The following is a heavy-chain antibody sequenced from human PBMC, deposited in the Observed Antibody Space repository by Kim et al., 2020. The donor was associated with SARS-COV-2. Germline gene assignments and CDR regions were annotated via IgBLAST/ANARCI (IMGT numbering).Heavy chain of an antibody. CDR3: VISGFAELVDAFDI. D-gene: IGHD5-12*01. J-gene: IGHJ3*02. CDR1: GFTFSSYG. CDR2: IWYDGSNK. Sequence: GGSLRLSCAASGFTFSSYGMHWVRQAPGKGLEWVAVIWYDGSNKYYADSVKGRFTISRDNSKNTLYLQMNSLRAEDTAVYYCVISGFAELVDAFDIWGQGTMVTVSS. V-gene: IGHV3-33*01.